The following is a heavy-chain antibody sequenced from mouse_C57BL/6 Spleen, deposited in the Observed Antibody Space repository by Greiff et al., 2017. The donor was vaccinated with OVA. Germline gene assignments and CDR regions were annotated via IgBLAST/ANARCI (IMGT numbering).Heavy chain of an antibody. J-gene: IGHJ1*03. V-gene: IGHV5-4*01. CDR1: GFTFSSYA. D-gene: IGHD1-1*01. CDR2: ISDGGSYS. Sequence: EVKVVESGGGLVKPGGSLKLSCAASGFTFSSYAMSWVRQTPEKRLEWVATISDGGSYSYSPDNVNGRFTISRDNAENNMYLQMSHLKSKDTAMYYCARDPVITTVVAHWYFDVWGTGTTVTVSS. CDR3: ARDPVITTVVAHWYFDV.